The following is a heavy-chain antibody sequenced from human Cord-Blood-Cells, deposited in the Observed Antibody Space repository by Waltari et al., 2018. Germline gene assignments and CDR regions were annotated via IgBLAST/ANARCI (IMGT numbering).Heavy chain of an antibody. D-gene: IGHD1-26*01. CDR2: VNPNSGGT. J-gene: IGHJ2*01. CDR3: AGGYSGSYWYFDL. CDR1: GYTFTGYY. V-gene: IGHV1-2*02. Sequence: QVQLVQSGAEVKKPGASVKVSCKASGYTFTGYYMHWVRQAPGQGLEWMGWVNPNSGGTTYAQKFQGRVTMTRDMSISTAYMELSRLRSDDTAVYYCAGGYSGSYWYFDLWGRGTLVTVSS.